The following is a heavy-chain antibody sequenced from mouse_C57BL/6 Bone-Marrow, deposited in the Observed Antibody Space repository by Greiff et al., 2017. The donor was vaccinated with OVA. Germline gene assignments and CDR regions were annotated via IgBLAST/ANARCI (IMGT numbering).Heavy chain of an antibody. Sequence: QVQLKESGPELVKPGASVKISCKASGYTFTDYYINWVKQRPGQGLEWIGWIFPGSGSTYYNEKFKGKATLTVDKSSSTAYMLLSSLTSEDSAVYFCASRGFYSNYLYAMDYWGQGTSVTVSS. D-gene: IGHD2-5*01. J-gene: IGHJ4*01. CDR2: IFPGSGST. CDR3: ASRGFYSNYLYAMDY. CDR1: GYTFTDYY. V-gene: IGHV1-75*01.